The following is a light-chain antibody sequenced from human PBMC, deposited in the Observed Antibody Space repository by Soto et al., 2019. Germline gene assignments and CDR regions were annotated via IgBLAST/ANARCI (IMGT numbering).Light chain of an antibody. V-gene: IGKV3-15*01. Sequence: EIVLTQSPGTLSLSPGERATLSCRSIQSVNSNYLAWYQQKPGQAPRLLIYAASSRATGIPARFSGSGSGTEFTLTISSLQSEDFAVYYCQQYNNWPPGTFGQGTKVDIK. CDR3: QQYNNWPPGT. CDR1: QSVNSN. J-gene: IGKJ1*01. CDR2: AAS.